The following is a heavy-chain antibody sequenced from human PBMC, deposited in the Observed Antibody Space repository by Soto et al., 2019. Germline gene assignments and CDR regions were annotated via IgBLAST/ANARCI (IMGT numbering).Heavy chain of an antibody. CDR2: IYYSRST. CDR1: GGSISSNNYH. CDR3: TRHHPHHYDSSGYFDY. J-gene: IGHJ4*02. V-gene: IGHV4-39*01. Sequence: SETLSLTCTVSGGSISSNNYHWGWIRQPPGKGLDWIGTIYYSRSTYYNPSLKSRVTLSVDTSKNQFSLHLTSVTAADTAVYYCTRHHPHHYDSSGYFDYWGQGTPVTVSS. D-gene: IGHD3-22*01.